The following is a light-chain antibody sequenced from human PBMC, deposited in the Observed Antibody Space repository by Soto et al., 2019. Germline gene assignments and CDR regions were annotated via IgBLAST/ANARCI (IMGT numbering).Light chain of an antibody. J-gene: IGLJ1*01. CDR2: EVS. CDR1: SSDVGGYNY. V-gene: IGLV2-8*01. Sequence: QSVLTQPPSASGSPGQSVTISRTGTSSDVGGYNYVSWYQQHPGKAPKLMIYEVSKRPSGVPDRFSGSKSGNTASLTVSGLQAEDEADYYCSSYAGSNNLYVFGTGTKVTV. CDR3: SSYAGSNNLYV.